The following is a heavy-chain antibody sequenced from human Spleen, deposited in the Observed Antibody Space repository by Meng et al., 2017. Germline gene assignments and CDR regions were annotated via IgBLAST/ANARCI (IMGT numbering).Heavy chain of an antibody. Sequence: GESLKISCAASGFTFRGFAMSWVRQAPGKGLEWVSAISGSGGSTYYADSVKGRFTISRDNSKNTLYLQMNSLRAEDTAVYYCAYYCSGGSCYSGDYWGQGTLVTVSS. CDR1: GFTFRGFA. J-gene: IGHJ4*02. V-gene: IGHV3-23*01. CDR3: AYYCSGGSCYSGDY. CDR2: ISGSGGST. D-gene: IGHD2-15*01.